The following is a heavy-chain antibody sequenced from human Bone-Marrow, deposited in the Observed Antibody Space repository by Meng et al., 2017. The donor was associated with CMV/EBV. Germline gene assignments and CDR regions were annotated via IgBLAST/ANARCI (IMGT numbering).Heavy chain of an antibody. Sequence: GESLKISCAASGFTFSSYWMSWVRQAPGKGLEWVANIKQVGSEKYYVDSVKGRFTISRDNAKNSLYLQMNSLRAEDTAVYYCARDPTIDYGDYISSWYFDLWGRGTLVTVSS. CDR2: IKQVGSEK. CDR3: ARDPTIDYGDYISSWYFDL. CDR1: GFTFSSYW. D-gene: IGHD4-17*01. V-gene: IGHV3-7*01. J-gene: IGHJ2*01.